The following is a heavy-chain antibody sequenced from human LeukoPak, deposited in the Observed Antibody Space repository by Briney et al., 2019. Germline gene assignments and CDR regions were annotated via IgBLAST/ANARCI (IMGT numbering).Heavy chain of an antibody. J-gene: IGHJ3*02. V-gene: IGHV1-2*02. D-gene: IGHD1-26*01. CDR3: ARGGRWELPRPYAFDI. CDR2: INPNSGGT. CDR1: GYTFTGYY. Sequence: GASVKVSCKASGYTFTGYYMHWVRQAPGQGLEWMGWINPNSGGTNYAQKFQGRVTMTRDTSISTAYMELSRLRSDDTAVYYCARGGRWELPRPYAFDIWGQGTMVTVSS.